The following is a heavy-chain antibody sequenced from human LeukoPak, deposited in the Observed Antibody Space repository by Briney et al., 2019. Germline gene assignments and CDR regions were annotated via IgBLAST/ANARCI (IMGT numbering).Heavy chain of an antibody. V-gene: IGHV1-69*13. CDR3: ARMQGYSYSDY. J-gene: IGHJ4*02. CDR2: NIPIFGAT. D-gene: IGHD5-18*01. CDR1: GGTFSSYA. Sequence: SVKVSCKASGGTFSSYAISWVRQAPGQGLEWMGGNIPIFGATNYAQRFQGRVTITADEATSTVYMELSSLRSEDTAVYYCARMQGYSYSDYWGQGTLVTVSS.